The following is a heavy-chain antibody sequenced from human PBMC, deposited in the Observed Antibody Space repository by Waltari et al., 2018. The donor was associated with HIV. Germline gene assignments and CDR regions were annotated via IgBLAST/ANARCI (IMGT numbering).Heavy chain of an antibody. J-gene: IGHJ5*02. CDR1: GFIANSFR. Sequence: EVQLVESGGGPVKPGESLRLSCVKFGFIANSFRMNWVRQAPGKGPEWVSSISSSGNFKHYADSVKGRFTISRDNAENSLYLQMNGLRAEDAAIYYCARDSRGSTWSLNWFDPWGQGTLVTVSS. CDR3: ARDSRGSTWSLNWFDP. CDR2: ISSSGNFK. V-gene: IGHV3-21*02. D-gene: IGHD6-6*01.